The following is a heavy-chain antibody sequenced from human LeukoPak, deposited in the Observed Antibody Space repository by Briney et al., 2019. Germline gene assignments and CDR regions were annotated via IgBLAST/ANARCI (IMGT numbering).Heavy chain of an antibody. CDR1: GFSFSTYA. J-gene: IGHJ4*02. V-gene: IGHV3-30-3*02. D-gene: IGHD2-2*01. CDR3: ALGYQLLFPFDY. CDR2: ISYDGSNK. Sequence: QAGGSLRLSCAASGFSFSTYAMHWVRQAPGKGLEWVAVISYDGSNKYYADSVKGRFTISRDNSKNTLYLQMNSLRAEDTAVYYCALGYQLLFPFDYWGQGTLVTVSS.